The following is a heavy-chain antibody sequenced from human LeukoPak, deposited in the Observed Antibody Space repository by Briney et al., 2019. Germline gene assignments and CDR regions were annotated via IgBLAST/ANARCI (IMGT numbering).Heavy chain of an antibody. V-gene: IGHV4-34*01. Sequence: SETLSLTCAVSGGSLSGYYWTWIRQPPGKGLEWIGEINHSGSTNYNPSLKSRVTISVDTSRKQSFLRLSSVTAADTAVYYCARDSALAQAVMFDYWGQGTLVTVSS. J-gene: IGHJ4*02. D-gene: IGHD6-19*01. CDR2: INHSGST. CDR1: GGSLSGYY. CDR3: ARDSALAQAVMFDY.